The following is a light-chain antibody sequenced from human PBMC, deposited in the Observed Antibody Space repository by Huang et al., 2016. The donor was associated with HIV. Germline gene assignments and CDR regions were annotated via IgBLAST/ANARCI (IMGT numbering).Light chain of an antibody. CDR3: QQSDSTPYT. CDR1: QSFSSF. V-gene: IGKV1-39*01. Sequence: DIQMTQSPSSLSASVGDRVTISCRSSQSFSSFLNWYQQRPGKAPKLLVYAASSLQSGVPSRFSGSGSGTDFSLTINSQQPEDFATYYCQQSDSTPYTFGQGTKLEIK. J-gene: IGKJ2*01. CDR2: AAS.